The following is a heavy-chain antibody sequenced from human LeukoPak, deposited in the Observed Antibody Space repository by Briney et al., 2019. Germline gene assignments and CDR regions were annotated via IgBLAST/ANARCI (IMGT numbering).Heavy chain of an antibody. V-gene: IGHV3-49*03. CDR3: TRYCSGGSCYGAFDI. Sequence: PGGSLRLSRTASGFTFGDYAMSWFRQAPGKGLEWVGFIRSKAYGGTTEYAASVKGRFTISRDDSKSIAYLQMNSLKTEDTAVYYCTRYCSGGSCYGAFDIWGQGTMVTVSS. CDR2: IRSKAYGGTT. J-gene: IGHJ3*02. D-gene: IGHD2-15*01. CDR1: GFTFGDYA.